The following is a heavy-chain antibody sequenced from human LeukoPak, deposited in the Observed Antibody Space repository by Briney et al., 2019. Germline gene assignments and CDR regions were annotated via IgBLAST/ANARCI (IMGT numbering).Heavy chain of an antibody. CDR1: GGSISSSNW. CDR3: ARGLGSSSPAGY. CDR2: IYHSGST. J-gene: IGHJ4*02. V-gene: IGHV4-4*02. D-gene: IGHD6-6*01. Sequence: SETLSLTCPVYGGSISSSNWWSWVRQPPGKGLEWIGEIYHSGSTNYNPSLKSRVTISVDTSKNQFSLKLSSVTAADTAVYYCARGLGSSSPAGYWGQGTLVTVSS.